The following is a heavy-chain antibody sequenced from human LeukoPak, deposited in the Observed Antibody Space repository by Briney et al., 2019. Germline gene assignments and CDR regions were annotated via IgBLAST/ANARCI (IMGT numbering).Heavy chain of an antibody. CDR2: IYYSGST. J-gene: IGHJ4*02. D-gene: IGHD3-22*01. Sequence: SQTLSLTCTVSGGSISSGGYYWSWLRQHPGKGLEWIGYIYYSGSTYYNPSLKSRVTISVDTSKNQFSLKLSSVTAADTAVYYCARVPLPDYYDSGYFDYWGQGTLVTVSS. CDR3: ARVPLPDYYDSGYFDY. CDR1: GGSISSGGYY. V-gene: IGHV4-31*03.